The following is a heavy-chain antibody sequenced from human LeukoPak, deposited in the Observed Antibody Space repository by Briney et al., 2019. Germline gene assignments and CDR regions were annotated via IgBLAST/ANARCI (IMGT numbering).Heavy chain of an antibody. D-gene: IGHD3-10*01. CDR3: ARDYYRSGSYYSGLPMDV. J-gene: IGHJ6*02. V-gene: IGHV1-69*04. CDR1: GGTFSSYA. CDR2: IIPILGIA. Sequence: ASVKVSCKASGGTFSSYAINWVGQAPGQGREWRGRIIPILGIANYAQKFQGRVTITAEKYTSTAYMELSSLKSEDTAVYYCARDYYRSGSYYSGLPMDVWGQGTTVTVSS.